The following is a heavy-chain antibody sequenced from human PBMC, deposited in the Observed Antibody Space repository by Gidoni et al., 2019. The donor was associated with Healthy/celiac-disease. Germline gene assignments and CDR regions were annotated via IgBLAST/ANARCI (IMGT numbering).Heavy chain of an antibody. V-gene: IGHV1-18*01. J-gene: IGHJ3*02. D-gene: IGHD4-17*01. CDR2: ISAYNGNT. CDR1: GYTFTSYG. Sequence: QVQLVQSGAEVKKPGASVKVSCKASGYTFTSYGIRWVRQAPGQGLEWMGWISAYNGNTNYAQKLQGRVTMTTDTSTSTAYMELRSLRSDDTAVYYCARDSVTVTTWVGAFDIWGQGTMVTVSS. CDR3: ARDSVTVTTWVGAFDI.